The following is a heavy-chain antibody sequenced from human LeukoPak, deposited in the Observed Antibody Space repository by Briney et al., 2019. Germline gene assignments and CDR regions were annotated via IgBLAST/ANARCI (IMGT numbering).Heavy chain of an antibody. D-gene: IGHD3-10*01. J-gene: IGHJ4*02. Sequence: SETLSLTCTVSGGSISSSSYYWGWIRQPPGKGLEWVGEINHSGSTNYNPSLKSRVTISVDTSKNQFSLKLSSVTAADTAVYYCAVITMVRGVNYWGQGTLVTVSS. CDR1: GGSISSSSYY. V-gene: IGHV4-39*07. CDR3: AVITMVRGVNY. CDR2: INHSGST.